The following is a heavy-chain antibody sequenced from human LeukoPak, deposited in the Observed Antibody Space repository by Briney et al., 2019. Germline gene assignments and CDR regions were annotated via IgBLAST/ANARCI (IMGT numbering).Heavy chain of an antibody. CDR2: ISAYNGNT. D-gene: IGHD3-9*01. CDR1: GYTFTSYG. Sequence: ASVKVSCKASGYTFTSYGISWVRQAPGQGLEWMGWISAYNGNTNYAQKLQGRVTMTTDTSTSRAYMELRSLRSDDTAVYYCARAAYYDISTGYYGYYMDVWGKGTTVTVSS. CDR3: ARAAYYDISTGYYGYYMDV. J-gene: IGHJ6*03. V-gene: IGHV1-18*01.